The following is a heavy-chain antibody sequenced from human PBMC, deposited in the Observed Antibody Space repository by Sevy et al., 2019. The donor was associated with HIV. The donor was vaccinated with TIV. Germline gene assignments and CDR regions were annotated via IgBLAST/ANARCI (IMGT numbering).Heavy chain of an antibody. CDR2: ISDNGYNL. Sequence: GGSLRLSCAASEFSFHDYYMSWIRQAPGMGLEYISYISDNGYNLYYADSVRGRFTISRDNAKNSLYLQMNSLRIEDTAVYYCARAGPYTSRWHFDYWGPGTLVTVSS. CDR1: EFSFHDYY. CDR3: ARAGPYTSRWHFDY. D-gene: IGHD6-13*01. J-gene: IGHJ4*02. V-gene: IGHV3-11*04.